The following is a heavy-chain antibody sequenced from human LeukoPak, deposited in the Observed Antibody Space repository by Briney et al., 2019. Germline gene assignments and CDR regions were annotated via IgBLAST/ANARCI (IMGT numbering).Heavy chain of an antibody. D-gene: IGHD6-13*01. V-gene: IGHV3-23*01. Sequence: GGSLRLSCAASGFTFSSYAMSWVRQAPGKGLEWVSAISSSGGSTYYADSVKGRFTISRDNSKNTLYLQMNSLRAEDTAVYYCAKDPYSSSWYFWFDPWGQGTLVTVSS. CDR1: GFTFSSYA. CDR2: ISSSGGST. J-gene: IGHJ5*02. CDR3: AKDPYSSSWYFWFDP.